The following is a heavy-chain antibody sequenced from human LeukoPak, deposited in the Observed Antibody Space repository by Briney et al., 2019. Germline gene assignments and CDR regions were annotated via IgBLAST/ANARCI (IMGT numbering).Heavy chain of an antibody. CDR2: MFYSGST. CDR3: ARFYFSDSSGHYYFGY. V-gene: IGHV4-31*03. Sequence: SETLSLTCTVSGGSISSDGYYWSWVRQPPGKGLEWIGHMFYSGSTYYSPSLMSRITISVDTSKNQFSLKLSSVTAADTAVYYCARFYFSDSSGHYYFGYWGQGILVTVSS. D-gene: IGHD3-22*01. J-gene: IGHJ4*02. CDR1: GGSISSDGYY.